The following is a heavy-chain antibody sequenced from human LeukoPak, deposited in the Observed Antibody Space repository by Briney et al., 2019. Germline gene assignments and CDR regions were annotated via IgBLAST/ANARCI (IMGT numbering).Heavy chain of an antibody. J-gene: IGHJ6*04. CDR3: AELGITMIGGV. CDR2: ISSSGSTI. D-gene: IGHD3-10*02. CDR1: GFNVSSNY. V-gene: IGHV3-48*03. Sequence: TGGSLRLSCAASGFNVSSNYMTWVRQAPGKGLEWVSYISSSGSTIYYADSVKGRFTISRDSAKNSLYLQMNSLRAEDTAVYYCAELGITMIGGVWGKGTTVTISS.